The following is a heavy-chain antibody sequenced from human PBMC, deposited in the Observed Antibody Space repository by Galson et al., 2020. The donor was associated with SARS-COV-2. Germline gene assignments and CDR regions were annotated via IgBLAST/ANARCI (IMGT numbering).Heavy chain of an antibody. D-gene: IGHD3-3*01. CDR3: ARRPTMATILAAWYFDF. CDR2: INYSGAT. V-gene: IGHV4-39*01. Sequence: SETLSLTCTVSGGSISSSNYYWGWIRQPPGKGLEWIGSINYSGATYYNPSLKSRVTMSVDTFKNQFSLKLSSVTAADTAVYYCARRPTMATILAAWYFDFWGRGTLVTVSS. J-gene: IGHJ2*01. CDR1: GGSISSSNYY.